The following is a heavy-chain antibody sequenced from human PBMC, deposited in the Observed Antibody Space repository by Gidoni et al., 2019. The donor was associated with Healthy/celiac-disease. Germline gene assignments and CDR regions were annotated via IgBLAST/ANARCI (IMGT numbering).Heavy chain of an antibody. CDR1: GGSISSSNW. CDR2: IYHSGST. Sequence: TLSLTCAVSGGSISSSNWWSWVRQPPGKGLEWIGEIYHSGSTNYNPSLKSRVTISVDKSKNQFSLKLSSVTAADTAVYYCARLPGIAAMYYYGMDVWGQGTTVTVSS. CDR3: ARLPGIAAMYYYGMDV. V-gene: IGHV4-4*02. D-gene: IGHD6-25*01. J-gene: IGHJ6*02.